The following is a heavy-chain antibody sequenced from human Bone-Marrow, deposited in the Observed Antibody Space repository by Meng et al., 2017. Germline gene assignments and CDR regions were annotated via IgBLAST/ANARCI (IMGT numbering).Heavy chain of an antibody. CDR3: ASLYGDSSVWYLDL. J-gene: IGHJ2*01. CDR2: IYYSGST. CDR1: GGSISSGNHY. Sequence: QVQLPESGPGLVKPSQTLSLTCTVSGGSISSGNHYWSWIRQYPGKGLEYIGYIYYSGSTYYNPSLKSRVIISVDTSKNQFSLRLNSVTAADTAVYYCASLYGDSSVWYLDLWGRGTLVTVSS. V-gene: IGHV4-31*03. D-gene: IGHD4-17*01.